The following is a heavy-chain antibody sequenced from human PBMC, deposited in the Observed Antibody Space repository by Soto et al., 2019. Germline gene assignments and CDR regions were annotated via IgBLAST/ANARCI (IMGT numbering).Heavy chain of an antibody. CDR2: IKQDGSEK. CDR1: GFTFSNSW. D-gene: IGHD3-22*01. Sequence: PGGSLRLSCAASGFTFSNSWMNWVRQAQGQGLEWVANIKQDGSEKYYVDSGKGRFTISRDNAKISLYMQMNSLRAEDTAVYYCARRPSYYDSSGYSLNDAFDIWGQGTMVTVSS. J-gene: IGHJ3*02. CDR3: ARRPSYYDSSGYSLNDAFDI. V-gene: IGHV3-7*01.